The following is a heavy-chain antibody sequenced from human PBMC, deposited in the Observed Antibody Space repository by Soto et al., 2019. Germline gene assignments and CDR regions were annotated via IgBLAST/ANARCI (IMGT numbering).Heavy chain of an antibody. CDR1: GFTFSSYA. V-gene: IGHV3-23*01. CDR2: ISGSGGST. Sequence: GGSLRLSCAASGFTFSSYAMSWVRQAPGKGLEWVSAISGSGGSTYYADSVKGWFTISRDNSKNTLYLQMISLRAEDAAVYYSARNGRYSYGYYFDYWGQGTLVTVSS. D-gene: IGHD5-18*01. CDR3: ARNGRYSYGYYFDY. J-gene: IGHJ4*02.